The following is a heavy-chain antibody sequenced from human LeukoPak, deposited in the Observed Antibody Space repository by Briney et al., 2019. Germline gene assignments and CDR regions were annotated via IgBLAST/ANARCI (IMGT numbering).Heavy chain of an antibody. J-gene: IGHJ5*02. D-gene: IGHD2-2*01. CDR2: IYYSGST. V-gene: IGHV4-30-4*02. Sequence: SETLSLTCTVSGGSISSGDYYWSWIRQPPGKGLEWIGYIYYSGSTYYNPSLKSRVTISVDTSKNQFSLKLSSVTAADTAVYYCAREGPYCSSTSCYEMTTVTTLDPWGQGTLVTVSS. CDR3: AREGPYCSSTSCYEMTTVTTLDP. CDR1: GGSISSGDYY.